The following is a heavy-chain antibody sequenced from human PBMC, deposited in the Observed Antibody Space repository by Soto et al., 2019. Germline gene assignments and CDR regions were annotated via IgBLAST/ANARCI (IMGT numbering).Heavy chain of an antibody. CDR2: ASYDGSET. V-gene: IGHV3-30*03. J-gene: IGHJ4*02. CDR3: VRDSGWPILNFDS. CDR1: GFDFRSYG. D-gene: IGHD3-10*01. Sequence: QVQLVESGGGVVQPGRSLRLACAASGFDFRSYGIHLVRQAPGRGLEWVAAASYDGSETYYADSAKGRFAVSKEISKNTVFLQMNALRHEDTALYFCVRDSGWPILNFDSWGQGTLVTVSS.